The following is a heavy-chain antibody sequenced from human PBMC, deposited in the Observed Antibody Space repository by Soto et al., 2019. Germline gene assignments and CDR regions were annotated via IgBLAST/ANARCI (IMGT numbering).Heavy chain of an antibody. D-gene: IGHD3-10*01. Sequence: GGSLRLSCAASGFTFSSYAMSWVRQAPGKGLEWVAAIGGTDGKTYYADSVKGWFTISRDNSENTLYLQMSRLRAEDTAVYYCAKLRYYAHRWGQGTLVTVSS. CDR2: IGGTDGKT. J-gene: IGHJ4*02. CDR1: GFTFSSYA. CDR3: AKLRYYAHR. V-gene: IGHV3-23*01.